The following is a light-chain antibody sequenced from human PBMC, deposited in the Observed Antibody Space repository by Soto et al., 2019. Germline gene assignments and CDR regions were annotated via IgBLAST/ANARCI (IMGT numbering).Light chain of an antibody. J-gene: IGLJ2*01. V-gene: IGLV7-46*01. Sequence: QAVVTKEPSLTVSPGGTVTLTCGSSTGAVTSGHYPYWFQQKPGQAPRTLIYDISKKHSWTPARFSGSLLGGKAALTLSGAQPEDEADYYCFLTYSGSRVFGGGTKLTVL. CDR3: FLTYSGSRV. CDR1: TGAVTSGHY. CDR2: DIS.